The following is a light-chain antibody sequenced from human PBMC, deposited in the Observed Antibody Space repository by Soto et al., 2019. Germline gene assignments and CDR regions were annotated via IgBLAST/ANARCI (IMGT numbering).Light chain of an antibody. V-gene: IGKV3-11*01. CDR3: QQRLNPSLT. Sequence: EIVLTQSPATLSLSPGERATLSCRASQSVNNNLAWYQQKPGQAPRLLIYDISNRVTGIPARFSGSGSGTDFTLTISSLEPEDFAVYYCQQRLNPSLTFGGGTKVEI. CDR1: QSVNNN. J-gene: IGKJ4*01. CDR2: DIS.